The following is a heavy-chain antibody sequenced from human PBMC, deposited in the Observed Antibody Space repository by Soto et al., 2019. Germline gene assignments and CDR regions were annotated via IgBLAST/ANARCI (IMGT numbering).Heavy chain of an antibody. V-gene: IGHV4-59*01. D-gene: IGHD1-20*01. CDR3: ARVSKNNWTDPSFFDY. CDR2: IYYTGST. CDR1: CWSISSYY. J-gene: IGHJ4*02. Sequence: SGTPSPTCPVSCWSISSYYRSWVRQPPRKGLECIGYIYYTGSTNSYPCLKSRVTISVDTSKNQFSLKLSSVTAADTAVYYCARVSKNNWTDPSFFDYWGQGTLFTVSS.